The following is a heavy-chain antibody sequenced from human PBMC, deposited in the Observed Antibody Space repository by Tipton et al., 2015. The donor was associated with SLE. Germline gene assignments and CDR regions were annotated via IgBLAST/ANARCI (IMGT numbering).Heavy chain of an antibody. CDR1: GYTFPTYA. V-gene: IGHV3-30*04. D-gene: IGHD1-26*01. CDR2: ISYDGSNK. Sequence: SLRLSCAASGYTFPTYAMHWVRQAPGKGLEWVAVISYDGSNKYYADSVKGRFTISRDNSKNTLFLQMNSLRAEDTAVYYCAASLVGAIDYWGQVTLVTVSS. J-gene: IGHJ4*02. CDR3: AASLVGAIDY.